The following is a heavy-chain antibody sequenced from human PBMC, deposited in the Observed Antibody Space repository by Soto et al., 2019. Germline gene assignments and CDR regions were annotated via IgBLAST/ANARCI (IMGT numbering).Heavy chain of an antibody. V-gene: IGHV2-5*02. CDR1: GFSLSTSGVG. D-gene: IGHD6-13*01. CDR2: IYWDDDK. Sequence: QITLKESGPTLVKPTQTLTLTCTFSGFSLSTSGVGVGWIRQPPGKALEWLAVIYWDDDKHYSPSLKSRLTITKDTSKNQVVLTMTTMDPVDTATYYCAHRAVGSSWPPFDYWGQGTLVTVSS. CDR3: AHRAVGSSWPPFDY. J-gene: IGHJ4*02.